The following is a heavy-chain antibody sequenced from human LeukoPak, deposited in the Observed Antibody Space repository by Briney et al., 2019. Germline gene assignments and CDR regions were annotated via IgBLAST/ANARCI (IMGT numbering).Heavy chain of an antibody. D-gene: IGHD3-22*01. V-gene: IGHV3-7*01. CDR3: ARDTYDSSGYYAHLDY. CDR2: IKQDGSEK. CDR1: GFTFSSYW. J-gene: IGHJ4*02. Sequence: GSLRLSCAASGFTFSSYWMSWVRQAPGKGLEWVVNIKQDGSEKYYVDSVKGRFTISRDNAKNSLYLQMSSLRAEDTAVYYCARDTYDSSGYYAHLDYWGQGTLVTVSS.